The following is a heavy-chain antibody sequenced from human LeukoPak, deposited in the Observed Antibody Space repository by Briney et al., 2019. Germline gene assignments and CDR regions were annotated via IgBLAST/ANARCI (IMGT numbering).Heavy chain of an antibody. D-gene: IGHD5-24*01. V-gene: IGHV3-49*04. CDR3: AKGLGGYKAFDY. J-gene: IGHJ4*02. CDR1: GFTFGDYA. Sequence: PGGSLRLSCTASGFTFGDYAMTWVRQAPGKGLEWVGFIRSKVYGGTPEYAASVKGRFTISRDDSKGIAYLQMNSLRAEDTALYYCAKGLGGYKAFDYWGQGTLVTVSS. CDR2: IRSKVYGGTP.